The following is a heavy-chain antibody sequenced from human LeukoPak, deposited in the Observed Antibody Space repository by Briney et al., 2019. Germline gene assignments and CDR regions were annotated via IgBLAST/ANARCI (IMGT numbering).Heavy chain of an antibody. Sequence: ASVKVSCKASGGTFSSYAISWVRQAPGHGLEWMGGIIPIFGTANYAQKFQGRVTITADESTSTAYMELSSLRSEDTAVYYCARGHRKGIAAAGIFDPWGQGTLVTVSS. J-gene: IGHJ5*02. CDR1: GGTFSSYA. V-gene: IGHV1-69*13. D-gene: IGHD6-13*01. CDR3: ARGHRKGIAAAGIFDP. CDR2: IIPIFGTA.